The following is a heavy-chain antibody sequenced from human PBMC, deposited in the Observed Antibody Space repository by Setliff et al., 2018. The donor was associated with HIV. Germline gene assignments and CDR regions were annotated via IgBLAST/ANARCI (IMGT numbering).Heavy chain of an antibody. J-gene: IGHJ6*02. V-gene: IGHV3-9*01. CDR1: GLNLKDHA. D-gene: IGHD3-10*01. Sequence: SLRLSCAASGLNLKDHAMHWVRQTPEKGLEWVSGIMWDSGAIGYADSVKGRFTISRDNLYLQMSSLRVEDTALYYCAKELEKGLWYGDHYFYYGMDVWGQGTTVTVSS. CDR2: IMWDSGAI. CDR3: AKELEKGLWYGDHYFYYGMDV.